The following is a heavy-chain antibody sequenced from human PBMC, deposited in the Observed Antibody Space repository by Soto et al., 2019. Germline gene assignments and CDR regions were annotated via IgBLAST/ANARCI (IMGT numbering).Heavy chain of an antibody. CDR2: VSWDGGST. Sequence: PGGSLRLSCSASGFTFDDYTMHWVLHAPWKGLEWVSLVSWDGGSTYYADSVKGRFTISRDNSKNSLYLQMNSLRTEDTALYYCAKDSGDIAARRTLFDYYYGMDVWGQGTTVTVSS. J-gene: IGHJ6*02. CDR1: GFTFDDYT. V-gene: IGHV3-43*01. D-gene: IGHD6-6*01. CDR3: AKDSGDIAARRTLFDYYYGMDV.